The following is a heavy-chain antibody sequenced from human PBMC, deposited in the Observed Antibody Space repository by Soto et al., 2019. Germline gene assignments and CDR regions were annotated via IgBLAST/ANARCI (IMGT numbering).Heavy chain of an antibody. Sequence: VKVSCKASGGTFSSYAISWVRQATGQGLEWMGGIIPIFGTANYAQKFQGRVTITADESTSTAYMELSSLRSEDTAVYYCAREAGRRIAAAGTWYYGMDVWGQGTTVTVSS. CDR2: IIPIFGTA. CDR1: GGTFSSYA. J-gene: IGHJ6*02. V-gene: IGHV1-69*13. D-gene: IGHD6-13*01. CDR3: AREAGRRIAAAGTWYYGMDV.